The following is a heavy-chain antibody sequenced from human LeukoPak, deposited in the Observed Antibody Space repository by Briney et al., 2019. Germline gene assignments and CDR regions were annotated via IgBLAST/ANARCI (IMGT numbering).Heavy chain of an antibody. V-gene: IGHV3-53*01. J-gene: IGHJ4*02. CDR3: AREDSYCSSTSCYYDY. CDR1: EFTFSNYV. CDR2: IYSGGST. D-gene: IGHD2-2*01. Sequence: TGGSLRLSCVASEFTFSNYVMSWVRQAPGKGLEWVSVIYSGGSTYYADSVKGRFSISRDNSKNTLYLQMNSLRAEDTAVYYCAREDSYCSSTSCYYDYWGQGTLVTVSS.